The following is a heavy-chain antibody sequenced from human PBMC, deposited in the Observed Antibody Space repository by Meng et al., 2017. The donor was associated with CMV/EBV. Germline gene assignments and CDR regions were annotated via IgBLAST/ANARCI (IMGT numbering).Heavy chain of an antibody. D-gene: IGHD5-24*01. Sequence: GQLVEAGGGLVKPGGFLRLSCAASGFTFSDYYMSWIRQAPGKGLEWVSAISGSGGSTYYADSVKGRFTISRDNSKNTLYLQMNSLRAEDTAVYYCAKVLAGDGTLDYWGQGTLVTVSS. V-gene: IGHV3-23*04. CDR2: ISGSGGST. CDR3: AKVLAGDGTLDY. CDR1: GFTFSDYY. J-gene: IGHJ4*02.